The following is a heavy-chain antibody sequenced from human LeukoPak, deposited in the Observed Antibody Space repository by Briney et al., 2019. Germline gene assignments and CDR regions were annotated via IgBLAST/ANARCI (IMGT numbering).Heavy chain of an antibody. CDR3: ATTLYSGIYGDAFDI. CDR2: IYPGDFEI. J-gene: IGHJ3*02. D-gene: IGHD1-26*01. V-gene: IGHV5-51*01. Sequence: GESLKISCQGSGYSFTTYWIGWVRQMPGKGPEWMGIIYPGDFEIRYSPSFQGQVTISADKSISTAYLHWDSLKASDTAMYYCATTLYSGIYGDAFDIWGQGTMVTVSS. CDR1: GYSFTTYW.